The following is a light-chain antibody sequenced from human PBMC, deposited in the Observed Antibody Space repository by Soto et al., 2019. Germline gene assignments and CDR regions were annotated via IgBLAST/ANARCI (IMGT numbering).Light chain of an antibody. J-gene: IGKJ4*01. CDR2: DAS. V-gene: IGKV3-11*01. CDR1: QSVSSY. CDR3: QQRSNWLT. Sequence: EIVLTQSPATLSLSPGERATLSCRASQSVSSYLALYQQKPGQAPRLLLYDASNRATGIPARFSGSGSGTDFTLTISSLEPEDFAVYYCQQRSNWLTFGGGTKVEIK.